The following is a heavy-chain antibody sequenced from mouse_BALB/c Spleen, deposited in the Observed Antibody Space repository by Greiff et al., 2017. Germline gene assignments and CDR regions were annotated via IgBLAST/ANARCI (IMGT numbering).Heavy chain of an antibody. CDR2: ISSGSSTI. CDR3: ASYYYGSSPYAMDY. CDR1: GFTFSSFG. Sequence: EVQLVESGGGLVQPGGSRKLSCAASGFTFSSFGMHWVRQAPETGLEWVAYISSGSSTIYYADTVKGRFTISRDNPKNTLFLQMTSLRSEDTAMYYCASYYYGSSPYAMDYWGQGTSVTVSS. D-gene: IGHD1-1*01. J-gene: IGHJ4*01. V-gene: IGHV5-17*02.